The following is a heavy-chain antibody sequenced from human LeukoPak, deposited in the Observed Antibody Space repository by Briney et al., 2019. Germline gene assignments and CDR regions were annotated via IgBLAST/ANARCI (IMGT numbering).Heavy chain of an antibody. CDR3: AKDHSSGWYGELDY. J-gene: IGHJ4*02. CDR2: IRYDGSNK. V-gene: IGHV3-30*02. CDR1: GFTFSSYG. Sequence: GGSLRLSCAASGFTFSSYGMHWVRQAPGKGLEWVAFIRYDGSNKYYADSVKGRFTISRDNSKNMLYLQMNSLRAEDTAVYYCAKDHSSGWYGELDYWGQGTLVTVSS. D-gene: IGHD6-19*01.